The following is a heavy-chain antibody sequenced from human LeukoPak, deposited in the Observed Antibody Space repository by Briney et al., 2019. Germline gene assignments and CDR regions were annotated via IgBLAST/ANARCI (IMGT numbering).Heavy chain of an antibody. Sequence: SETLSLTCTVSGGSISSGGYYWSWIRQPPGKGLEWIGYIYYSGSTNYNPSLKSRVTISVDTSKNQFSLKLSSVTAADTAVYYCARHSAMVTSFDYWGQGTLVTVSS. V-gene: IGHV4-61*08. D-gene: IGHD5-18*01. CDR1: GGSISSGGYY. CDR3: ARHSAMVTSFDY. CDR2: IYYSGST. J-gene: IGHJ4*02.